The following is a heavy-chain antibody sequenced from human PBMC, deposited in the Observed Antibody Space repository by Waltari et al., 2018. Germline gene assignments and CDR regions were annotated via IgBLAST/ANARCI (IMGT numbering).Heavy chain of an antibody. Sequence: QLQLQESGPGLVKPSETLSLTCTVSGGSISSSSYYWGWLRQPPGKGLEWIGSIYYSGSTYYNPSFKSRVTISVDTSKNQFSLKLSSVTAADTAVYYCARRAYEQQLFHLFDYWGQGTLVTVSS. CDR2: IYYSGST. CDR3: ARRAYEQQLFHLFDY. D-gene: IGHD6-13*01. J-gene: IGHJ4*02. V-gene: IGHV4-39*01. CDR1: GGSISSSSYY.